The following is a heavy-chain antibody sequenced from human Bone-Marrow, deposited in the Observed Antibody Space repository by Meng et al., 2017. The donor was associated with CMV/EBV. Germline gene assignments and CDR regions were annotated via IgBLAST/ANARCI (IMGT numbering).Heavy chain of an antibody. J-gene: IGHJ3*02. CDR3: ARDFGRYCSSTSCYGGAFDI. CDR1: GFTFSSYS. V-gene: IGHV3-21*01. Sequence: GESLKISCAASGFTFSSYSMNWVRQAPGKGLEWVSSISSSSSYIYYADSVKGRFTISRDNAKNSLYLQMNSLRAEDTAVYYCARDFGRYCSSTSCYGGAFDIWGQGTMVTVSS. D-gene: IGHD2-2*01. CDR2: ISSSSSYI.